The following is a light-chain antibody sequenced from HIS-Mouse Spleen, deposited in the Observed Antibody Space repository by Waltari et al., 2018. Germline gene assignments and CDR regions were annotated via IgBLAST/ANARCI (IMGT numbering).Light chain of an antibody. CDR1: QSLVHSDGNTY. CDR2: KVS. Sequence: EVVMTQSPLSLPVTLGQPASISCRSSQSLVHSDGNTYLNWFQQRPGQSPRRLIYKVSNRDSGVPDRFSGSGSGTDFTLKISRVEAEDVGVYYCMQGTHWLTFGGGTKVEIK. CDR3: MQGTHWLT. J-gene: IGKJ4*01. V-gene: IGKV2-30*02.